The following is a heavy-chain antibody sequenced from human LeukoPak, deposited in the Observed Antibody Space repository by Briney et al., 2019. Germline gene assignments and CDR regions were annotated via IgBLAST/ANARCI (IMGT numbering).Heavy chain of an antibody. D-gene: IGHD3-10*01. CDR1: GFTFSSYA. Sequence: GGSLRLSCAASGFTFSSYAMSLVRQAPGKGLEWVSAISGSGGSTYYADSVKGRFTISRGNSKNTLYLQMNSLRAEDTAVYYCAKVNYYYGSGSYIDYWGQGTLVTVSS. CDR2: ISGSGGST. J-gene: IGHJ4*02. CDR3: AKVNYYYGSGSYIDY. V-gene: IGHV3-23*01.